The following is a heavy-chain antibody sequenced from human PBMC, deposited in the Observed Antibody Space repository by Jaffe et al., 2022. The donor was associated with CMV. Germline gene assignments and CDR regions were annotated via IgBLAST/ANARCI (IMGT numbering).Heavy chain of an antibody. CDR3: ARVRQWLVPYDAFDI. CDR1: GFTFSRYW. Sequence: EVQLVESGGGLVQPGGSLRLSCAASGFTFSRYWMSWVRQAPGKGLEWVANIKQDGSEKYYVDSVKGRFTISRDNAKNSLYMQMNSLRAEDTAVFYCARVRQWLVPYDAFDIWGQGTVVTVSS. CDR2: IKQDGSEK. V-gene: IGHV3-7*03. J-gene: IGHJ3*02. D-gene: IGHD6-19*01.